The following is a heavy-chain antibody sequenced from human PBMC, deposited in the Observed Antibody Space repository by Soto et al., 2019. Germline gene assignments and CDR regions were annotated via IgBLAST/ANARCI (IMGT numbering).Heavy chain of an antibody. CDR3: ARADYYDSSGRPKYFDY. CDR2: ISAYNGNT. CDR1: GYTFTSYG. J-gene: IGHJ4*02. D-gene: IGHD3-22*01. Sequence: QVQLVQSGAEVKKPGASVKVSCKASGYTFTSYGISWVRQAPGQGLEWMGWISAYNGNTNYAQKLQGRVTMTTDTSTSTSYMELRSLRSDDTAVYYCARADYYDSSGRPKYFDYWGQGTLVTVSS. V-gene: IGHV1-18*04.